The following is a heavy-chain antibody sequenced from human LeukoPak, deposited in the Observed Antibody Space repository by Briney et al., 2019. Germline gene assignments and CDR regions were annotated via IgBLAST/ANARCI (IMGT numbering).Heavy chain of an antibody. V-gene: IGHV1-2*02. J-gene: IGHJ4*02. D-gene: IGHD6-13*01. CDR1: GYTFTGYY. CDR2: INPNSGGT. CDR3: ARERVAAAAKGPDY. Sequence: ASVKVSCKASGYTFTGYYMHWVRQAPGQGLDWMGWINPNSGGTNYAQKFQGRVTMTRDTSISTAYMELSRLRSDDTAVYYCARERVAAAAKGPDYWGQGALVTVSS.